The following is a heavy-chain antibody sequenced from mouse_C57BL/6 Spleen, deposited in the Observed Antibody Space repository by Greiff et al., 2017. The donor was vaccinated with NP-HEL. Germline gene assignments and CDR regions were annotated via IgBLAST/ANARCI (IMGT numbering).Heavy chain of an antibody. CDR2: IYPGNSDN. CDR3: TRSDYVSTWFSY. CDR1: GYTFTSYW. D-gene: IGHD1-1*01. J-gene: IGHJ3*01. Sequence: VQLQQSGTVLARPGASVKMSCKTSGYTFTSYWMHWVKQRPGQGLEWIGAIYPGNSDNSYNQKFKGKAKLTAVTSASTAYMELSSLPNEDSAVSYCTRSDYVSTWFSYWGHGTLVTVSA. V-gene: IGHV1-5*01.